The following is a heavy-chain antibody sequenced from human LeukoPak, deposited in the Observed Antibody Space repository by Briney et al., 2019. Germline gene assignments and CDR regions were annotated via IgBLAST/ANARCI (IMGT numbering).Heavy chain of an antibody. V-gene: IGHV4-4*09. CDR2: IHVSGGT. Sequence: SETLSLTCTVSGASISSYYWNWIRRSPGKGLEWIGYIHVSGGTSYDPSLKSRVTISIDTSKNQFSLKLSSVTAADTAVYYCAKGTSTVVTPNYYHYYSMDVWGKGTTVTVSS. CDR3: AKGTSTVVTPNYYHYYSMDV. CDR1: GASISSYY. J-gene: IGHJ6*03. D-gene: IGHD4-23*01.